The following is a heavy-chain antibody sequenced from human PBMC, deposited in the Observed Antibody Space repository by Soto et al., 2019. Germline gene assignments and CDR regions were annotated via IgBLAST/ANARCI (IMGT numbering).Heavy chain of an antibody. CDR3: ARVVLFFGGHAGY. CDR1: GYTFTEFD. D-gene: IGHD3-3*01. J-gene: IGHJ4*02. V-gene: IGHV1-8*01. Sequence: LQSGADVKKPGASVKVSCKTSGYTFTEFDINWVRQAPGQGLEWMGWMNTNTGNTGYAQKFQGRVTMTRDTSISTAYMELRRLRAEDTAVYYCARVVLFFGGHAGYWGQGTLVTVSS. CDR2: MNTNTGNT.